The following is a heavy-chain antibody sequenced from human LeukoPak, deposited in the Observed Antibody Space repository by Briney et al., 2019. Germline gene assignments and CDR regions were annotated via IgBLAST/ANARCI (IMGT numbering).Heavy chain of an antibody. Sequence: GESLKISCKGSGYSFTSYYIGWVRQMPGKGLEWLGIIYPGDSDTRYSPSFQGQVTISADKSITTAYLQWSSLKASDTAMYFCARRITAASIDAFDIWGRGTMVTVSS. CDR3: ARRITAASIDAFDI. D-gene: IGHD6-13*01. J-gene: IGHJ3*02. V-gene: IGHV5-51*01. CDR2: IYPGDSDT. CDR1: GYSFTSYY.